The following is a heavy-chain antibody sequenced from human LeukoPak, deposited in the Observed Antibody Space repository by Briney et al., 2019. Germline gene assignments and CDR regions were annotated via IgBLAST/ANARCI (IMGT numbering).Heavy chain of an antibody. V-gene: IGHV4-31*03. D-gene: IGHD2-15*01. CDR3: VRDYCSGVTCYSGY. CDR2: IYYSGTT. J-gene: IGHJ4*02. Sequence: SETLSLTCTVSGGSVSSGSYYWSWIRQHPGKGLEWIGYIYYSGTTYYSPSLKSRVTISLDTSKNQFSLKLSSVTAADTAVYYCVRDYCSGVTCYSGYWGQGTLVTVSS. CDR1: GGSVSSGSYY.